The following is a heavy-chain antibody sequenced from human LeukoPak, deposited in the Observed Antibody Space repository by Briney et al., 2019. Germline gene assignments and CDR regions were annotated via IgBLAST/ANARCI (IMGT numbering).Heavy chain of an antibody. CDR3: AKDNCDVRGGDCYSLYWYFDL. CDR1: GFTFDDYA. Sequence: QTGGSLRLSCAASGFTFDDYAMHWVRQAPGKGLEWVSGISWNSGSIGYADSVKGRFTISRDNAKNSLYLQMNSLRAEDTALYYCAKDNCDVRGGDCYSLYWYFDLWGRGTLVTVSS. CDR2: ISWNSGSI. V-gene: IGHV3-9*01. D-gene: IGHD2-21*02. J-gene: IGHJ2*01.